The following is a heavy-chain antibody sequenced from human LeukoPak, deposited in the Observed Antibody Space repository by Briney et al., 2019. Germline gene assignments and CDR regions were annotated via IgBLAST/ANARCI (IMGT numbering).Heavy chain of an antibody. Sequence: GGSLRLSCAASGFTFSSDAMSWVRQAPGKGLEWVSAISGSGGTTYYADSVKGRFTISRDNSKNTLYLQMNSLRAEDTAVYYCAKSGVFTLEGNWGQGTLVTVSS. D-gene: IGHD1-26*01. CDR2: ISGSGGTT. CDR3: AKSGVFTLEGN. CDR1: GFTFSSDA. V-gene: IGHV3-23*01. J-gene: IGHJ4*02.